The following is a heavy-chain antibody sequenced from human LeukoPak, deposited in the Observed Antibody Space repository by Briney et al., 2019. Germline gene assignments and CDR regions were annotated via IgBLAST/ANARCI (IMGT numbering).Heavy chain of an antibody. V-gene: IGHV3-53*01. CDR1: GFTVSSNY. CDR2: IYSGGST. J-gene: IGHJ3*01. CDR3: ARDLDYYDSSGYYTV. D-gene: IGHD3-22*01. Sequence: GGSLRLSCAASGFTVSSNYMSWVRQAPGKGLEWVSVIYSGGSTYYADSVKGRFTISRDNSKNTLYLQMNSLRAEDTAAYYCARDLDYYDSSGYYTVWGQGTMVTVSS.